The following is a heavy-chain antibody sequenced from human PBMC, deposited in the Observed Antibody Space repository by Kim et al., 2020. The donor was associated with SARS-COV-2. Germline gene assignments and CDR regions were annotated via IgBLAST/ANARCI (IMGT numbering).Heavy chain of an antibody. J-gene: IGHJ5*02. D-gene: IGHD6-19*01. CDR1: GFTFSSYA. CDR3: AKVVSSGWYPVDWFDP. CDR2: ISGSGGST. Sequence: GGSLRLSCAASGFTFSSYAMSWVRQAPGKGLEWVSAISGSGGSTYYADSVKGRFTISRDNSKNTLYLQMNSLRAEDTAVYYCAKVVSSGWYPVDWFDPWGQGTLVTVSS. V-gene: IGHV3-23*01.